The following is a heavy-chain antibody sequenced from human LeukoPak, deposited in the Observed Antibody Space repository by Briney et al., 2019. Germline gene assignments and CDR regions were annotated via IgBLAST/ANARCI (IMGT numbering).Heavy chain of an antibody. Sequence: GGSLRLSCAASGFTFSSYAMSWVRQAPGKGLEWVSAISGSGGSTYYADSVKGRFTISRDNSKNTLYLQMNSLRAEDTAVYYCAKDFVTYYYGSGRSRLHYWGQGTLVTVSS. D-gene: IGHD3-10*01. J-gene: IGHJ4*02. CDR2: ISGSGGST. V-gene: IGHV3-23*01. CDR3: AKDFVTYYYGSGRSRLHY. CDR1: GFTFSSYA.